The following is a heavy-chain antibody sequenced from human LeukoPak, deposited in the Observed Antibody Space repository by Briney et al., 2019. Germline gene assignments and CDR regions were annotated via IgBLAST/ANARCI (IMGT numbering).Heavy chain of an antibody. CDR1: GFIFTTYS. CDR3: VRDLDY. CDR2: IGSSGSYI. V-gene: IGHV3-21*01. D-gene: IGHD3-3*01. Sequence: GGSLRLSCAASGFIFTTYSVNWVRQAPGKGLEWVSSIGSSGSYIYYADSVKGRFTIFRDNAKNTLYLRMNSLRAEDTAVYYCVRDLDYWGQGTLVTVSS. J-gene: IGHJ4*02.